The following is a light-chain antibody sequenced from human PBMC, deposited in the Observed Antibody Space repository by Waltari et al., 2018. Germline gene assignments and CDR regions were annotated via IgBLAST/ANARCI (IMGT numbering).Light chain of an antibody. CDR2: DLA. CDR1: SSNVGDYYF. Sequence: QSALTQPRSVSGSPGQSVTISCTGTSSNVGDYYFVSWYQHHPDKVPKLLIYDLASRPSGVPDRFSGSKSGNTASLSISGLQADDEATYYCCSYAGDYTWVFGGGTKLTVL. V-gene: IGLV2-11*01. J-gene: IGLJ3*02. CDR3: CSYAGDYTWV.